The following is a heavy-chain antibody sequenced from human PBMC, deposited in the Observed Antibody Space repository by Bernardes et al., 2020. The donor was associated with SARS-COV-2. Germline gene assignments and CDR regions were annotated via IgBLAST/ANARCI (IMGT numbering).Heavy chain of an antibody. CDR2: INPDGTTT. J-gene: IGHJ4*02. V-gene: IGHV3-74*01. CDR3: ARDNNLNFDY. CDR1: GFTFGSYW. Sequence: GSLRLSCAASGFTFGSYWLYWVRQPPGKGLMWVSLINPDGTTTNYVDSVRGRFTISRDNAKNTLYLQMNSLRVEDTAVYYCARDNNLNFDYWGQGALVTVSS. D-gene: IGHD1-20*01.